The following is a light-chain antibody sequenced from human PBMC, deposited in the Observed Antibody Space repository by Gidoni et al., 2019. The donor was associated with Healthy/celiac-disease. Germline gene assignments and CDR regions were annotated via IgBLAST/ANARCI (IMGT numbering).Light chain of an antibody. V-gene: IGKV3-15*01. CDR2: GAS. J-gene: IGKJ1*01. Sequence: ELVMTQSPATQSVSPGERATLSCRASQSVSSNLAWYQQKPGQAPSPLIYGASTRATGIPARFSGSGSGTEFTLTISSLQSEDFAVYYCQQYNNWPPGTFGQGTKVEIK. CDR3: QQYNNWPPGT. CDR1: QSVSSN.